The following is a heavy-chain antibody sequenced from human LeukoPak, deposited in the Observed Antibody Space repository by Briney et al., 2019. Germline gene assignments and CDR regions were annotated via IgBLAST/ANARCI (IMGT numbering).Heavy chain of an antibody. CDR2: IYYSGST. CDR3: ARDRYRSSWYSAHYGMDV. D-gene: IGHD6-13*01. V-gene: IGHV4-59*01. Sequence: SETLSLTCTVSGGSISSYYWSWIRQPPGKGLEWIGYIYYSGSTNYNPSLKSRVTISVDTSKNQFSLKLSSVTAADTAVYYCARDRYRSSWYSAHYGMDVWGQGTTVTVSS. CDR1: GGSISSYY. J-gene: IGHJ6*02.